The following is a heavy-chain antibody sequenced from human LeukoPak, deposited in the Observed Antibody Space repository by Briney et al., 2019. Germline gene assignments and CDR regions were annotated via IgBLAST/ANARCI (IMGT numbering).Heavy chain of an antibody. J-gene: IGHJ3*02. Sequence: SETLSLTCTVSGGSLRSGSYYWSWIRQPPGKGLEWIGYIHYTGTTNNSPSLKSRVTISIDTSKNQFSLKLTSVTAADTAVYYCARDRDYGDSGVAFDIWGHGTMVTVAS. CDR1: GGSLRSGSYY. CDR2: IHYTGTT. D-gene: IGHD4-17*01. V-gene: IGHV4-61*01. CDR3: ARDRDYGDSGVAFDI.